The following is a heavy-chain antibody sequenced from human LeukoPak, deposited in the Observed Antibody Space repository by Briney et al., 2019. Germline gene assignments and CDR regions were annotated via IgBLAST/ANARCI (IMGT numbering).Heavy chain of an antibody. J-gene: IGHJ4*02. D-gene: IGHD6-13*01. CDR3: ARGWGETYSSSWYYFDY. CDR1: GFTFSSYW. V-gene: IGHV3-7*01. CDR2: IKPDGSER. Sequence: GGSLRLSCATSGFTFSSYWMSWFRQAPGKGLEGLANIKPDGSERYYVDSVKGRFTISREKAKNSLYLQMNSLRAEDTAVYRCARGWGETYSSSWYYFDYWGQGTLVTVSS.